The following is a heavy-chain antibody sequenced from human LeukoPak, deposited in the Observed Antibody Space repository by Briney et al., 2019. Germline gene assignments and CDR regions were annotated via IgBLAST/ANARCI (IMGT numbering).Heavy chain of an antibody. Sequence: SGPTLVKPTQTLTLTCTFSGFSLSTSGMCVSWIRQPPGKALEWLARIDWDDDKYYSTSLKTRLTISKDTSKNQVVLTMTNMDPVDTATYYCARIRAVAGTSEYYFDYWGQGTLVTVSS. D-gene: IGHD6-19*01. CDR2: IDWDDDK. CDR1: GFSLSTSGMC. J-gene: IGHJ4*02. V-gene: IGHV2-70*11. CDR3: ARIRAVAGTSEYYFDY.